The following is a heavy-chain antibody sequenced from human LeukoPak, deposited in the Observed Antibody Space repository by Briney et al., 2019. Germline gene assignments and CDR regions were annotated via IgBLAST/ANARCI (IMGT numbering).Heavy chain of an antibody. J-gene: IGHJ6*02. D-gene: IGHD3-10*01. CDR3: ATDNPMVRGVIISYYYYGMDV. CDR1: GSTLSDLS. V-gene: IGHV1-24*01. CDR2: FHLDDGET. Sequence: ASVEVSCNVSGSTLSDLSILWLRQSPGIGPGWLGGFHLDDGETIYAQKFQGRVTMTEDTSTDTAYMELSSLRSEDTAVYYCATDNPMVRGVIISYYYYGMDVWGQGTTVTVSS.